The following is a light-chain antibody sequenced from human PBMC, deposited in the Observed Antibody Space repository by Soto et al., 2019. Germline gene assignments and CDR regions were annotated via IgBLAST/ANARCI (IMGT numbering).Light chain of an antibody. CDR2: AAS. J-gene: IGKJ1*01. Sequence: IQMTQSPLSLSASVGDRVIITCRASRDIGNDLGWYQQKPGKAPKLLIFAASTLHSGVPSRFSGIGSGTVFTLTISSLHPEDFATYFCLQDYDLPRTFGQGTTV. V-gene: IGKV1-6*01. CDR3: LQDYDLPRT. CDR1: RDIGND.